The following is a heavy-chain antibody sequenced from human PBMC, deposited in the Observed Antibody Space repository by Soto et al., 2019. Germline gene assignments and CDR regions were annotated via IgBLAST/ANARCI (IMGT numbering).Heavy chain of an antibody. D-gene: IGHD2-21*02. CDR2: VHYSGNV. V-gene: IGHV4-30-4*01. CDR1: GGSISFDHYH. Sequence: QVQLQQSGPGLVKPSQTLSLTCTVSGGSISFDHYHWTWIRQPPGKGLEWIGYVHYSGNVLYNASLPSRGSLSVDTSKTQFSLKLSSVTAADTAVYFCAREDDGGDRDYYGLDVWGQGTTVTVSS. CDR3: AREDDGGDRDYYGLDV. J-gene: IGHJ6*02.